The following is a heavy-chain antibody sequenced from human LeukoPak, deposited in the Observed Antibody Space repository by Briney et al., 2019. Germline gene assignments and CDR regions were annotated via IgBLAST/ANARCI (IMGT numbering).Heavy chain of an antibody. CDR3: ATAPLVVVPALRAADAFDI. J-gene: IGHJ3*02. V-gene: IGHV1-46*01. Sequence: EASVKVSCKASGYTFTSYYMHWVRQAPGQGLEWMGIINPSGGSTSYAQKFQGRVTMTEDTSTDTAYMELSSLRSEDTAVYYCATAPLVVVPALRAADAFDIWGQGTMVTVSS. CDR2: INPSGGST. D-gene: IGHD2-2*01. CDR1: GYTFTSYY.